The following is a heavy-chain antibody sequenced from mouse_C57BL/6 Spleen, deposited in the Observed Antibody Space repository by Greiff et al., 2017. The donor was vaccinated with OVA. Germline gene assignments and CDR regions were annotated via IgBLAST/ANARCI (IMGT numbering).Heavy chain of an antibody. D-gene: IGHD2-2*01. V-gene: IGHV1-4*01. Sequence: VQLQQSGAELARPGASVKMSCKASGYTFTRHTMHWVKQRPGQGLEWIGYINPSSGYTKYNQKFKDKATLTADKSSSTAYMQLSSLTSEDSAVYYCARETGYDADYAMDYWGQGTSVTVSS. CDR1: GYTFTRHT. CDR3: ARETGYDADYAMDY. CDR2: INPSSGYT. J-gene: IGHJ4*01.